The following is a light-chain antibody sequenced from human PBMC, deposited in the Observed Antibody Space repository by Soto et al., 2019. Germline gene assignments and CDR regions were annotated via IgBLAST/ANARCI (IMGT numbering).Light chain of an antibody. Sequence: QSALTQPASVSGSPGQSITISCTGTSSDVGGYNYVSWYQQHPGKAPKLMIYEVNKRPSGVPDRFSGSKSGNTASLTVSGLQAEDEADYYCSSYAGNSNVFGTGTKLTVL. J-gene: IGLJ1*01. CDR2: EVN. V-gene: IGLV2-8*01. CDR3: SSYAGNSNV. CDR1: SSDVGGYNY.